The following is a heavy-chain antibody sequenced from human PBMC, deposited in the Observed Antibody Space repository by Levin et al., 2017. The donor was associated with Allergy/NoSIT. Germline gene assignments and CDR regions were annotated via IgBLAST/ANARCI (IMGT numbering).Heavy chain of an antibody. V-gene: IGHV1-69*13. CDR3: ARPRGGFYGSGSFDS. CDR1: GGTLRNYP. Sequence: SVKVSCKAFGGTLRNYPISWVRQAPGQGLEWMGGIIPAFASTNYAQKFQGRVTITADESTRTAYMELRSLRSEDMAVYFCARPRGGFYGSGSFDSWGQGTLVTVSS. CDR2: IIPAFAST. D-gene: IGHD3-10*01. J-gene: IGHJ4*02.